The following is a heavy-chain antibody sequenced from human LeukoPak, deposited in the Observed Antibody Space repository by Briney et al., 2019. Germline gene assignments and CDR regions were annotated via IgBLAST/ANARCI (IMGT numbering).Heavy chain of an antibody. CDR2: IYHSGNT. J-gene: IGHJ2*01. D-gene: IGHD2-2*01. CDR1: GGSISSSNW. CDR3: ARGLPDIVVVPAAIHWYFDL. V-gene: IGHV4-4*01. Sequence: PSETLSLTCAVSGGSISSSNWWSWVRQPPGKGLEWIGEIYHSGNTNYNPSLKSRVTISVDKSKNQFSLKLSSVTAADTAVYCCARGLPDIVVVPAAIHWYFDLWGRGTLVTVSS.